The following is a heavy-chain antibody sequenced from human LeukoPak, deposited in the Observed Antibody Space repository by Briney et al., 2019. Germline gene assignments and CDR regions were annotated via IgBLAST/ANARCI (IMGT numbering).Heavy chain of an antibody. Sequence: SQTLSLTCAISGDRVSSNSAAWNWIRQSPSRGLEWLGRTYYRSKWYNDYAISVKSRITINPDTSKNQFSLQLNSVTPEDTAVYYCARGGYCSSSSCYAREHYFDSWGQGTLVTVSS. CDR3: ARGGYCSSSSCYAREHYFDS. CDR1: GDRVSSNSAA. D-gene: IGHD2-2*01. CDR2: TYYRSKWYN. J-gene: IGHJ4*02. V-gene: IGHV6-1*01.